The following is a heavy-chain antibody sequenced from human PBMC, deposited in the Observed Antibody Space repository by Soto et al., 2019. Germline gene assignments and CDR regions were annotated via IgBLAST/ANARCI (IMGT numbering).Heavy chain of an antibody. CDR3: ARVLAGPNWFDP. Sequence: SETLSLTCAVSGYSISSGYYWGWIRQPPGKGLEWIGSIYHSGSTYYNPSLKSRVTISVDTSKNQFSLKLSSVTAADTAVYYCARVLAGPNWFDPWGQGTLVTVSS. V-gene: IGHV4-38-2*01. CDR2: IYHSGST. J-gene: IGHJ5*02. CDR1: GYSISSGYY.